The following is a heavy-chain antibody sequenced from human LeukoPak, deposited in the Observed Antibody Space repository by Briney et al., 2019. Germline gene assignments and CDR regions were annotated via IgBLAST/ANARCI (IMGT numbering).Heavy chain of an antibody. CDR1: GYTFTGYY. CDR3: ARQQQLLDY. D-gene: IGHD6-13*01. J-gene: IGHJ4*02. Sequence: ASVKVSCKASGYTFTGYYMHWVRQAPGRGLEWMGWINPNTGGTNYAQKFQGRVTMTRDTSISTAYMELSSLRSDDTAMYYCARQQQLLDYWGQGTLVTVSS. CDR2: INPNTGGT. V-gene: IGHV1-2*02.